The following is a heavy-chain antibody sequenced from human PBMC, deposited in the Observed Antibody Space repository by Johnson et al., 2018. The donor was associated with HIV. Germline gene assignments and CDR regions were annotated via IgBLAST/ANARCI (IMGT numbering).Heavy chain of an antibody. D-gene: IGHD5-18*01. CDR3: AKGEAQEGWIQLGSYAFDF. V-gene: IGHV3-66*03. J-gene: IGHJ3*01. CDR2: IYSGGST. Sequence: VQLVESGGGLIQPGGSLRLSCAASGFTVSSNYMSWVRQAPGKGLEWVSVIYSGGSTYYADSVKGRFTIYRDNSKNTLYLQMSNLRTEETAVYYCAKGEAQEGWIQLGSYAFDFWGRGTMVTVSS. CDR1: GFTVSSNY.